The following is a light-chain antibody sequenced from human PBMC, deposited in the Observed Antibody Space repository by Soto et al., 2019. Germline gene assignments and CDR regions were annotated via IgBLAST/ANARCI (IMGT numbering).Light chain of an antibody. Sequence: EIVLTQSAGTLSLSPGERATLSCRASQRVSSSSLAWYQQKPGQAPRLLIYGASSRATGIPDRFSGSGSGTYFTLTISRLEPEDFAVYYCQQYGSLPPVTFGGGTKVEIK. V-gene: IGKV3-20*01. CDR2: GAS. J-gene: IGKJ4*01. CDR3: QQYGSLPPVT. CDR1: QRVSSSS.